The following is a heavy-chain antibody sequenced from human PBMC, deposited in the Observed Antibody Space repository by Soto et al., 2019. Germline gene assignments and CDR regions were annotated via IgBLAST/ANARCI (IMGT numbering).Heavy chain of an antibody. J-gene: IGHJ3*02. CDR1: GGTFSTSS. CDR2: ILPIFGTA. CDR3: ARGHQYGGNSDDYDI. D-gene: IGHD4-17*01. Sequence: QVQLVQSGAEVKKPGSSVKVSCKASGGTFSTSSINWLRQAPGQRPEWMGNILPIFGTADYAQKFRDRVTITADKSTNTAYMELRSLCSADAAVYYCARGHQYGGNSDDYDIWGQGTVVTVSS. V-gene: IGHV1-69*14.